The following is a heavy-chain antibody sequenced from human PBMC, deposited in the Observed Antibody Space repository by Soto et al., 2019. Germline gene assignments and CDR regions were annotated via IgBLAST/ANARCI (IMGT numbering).Heavy chain of an antibody. CDR2: ISGSGGST. D-gene: IGHD6-19*01. Sequence: EVQLLESGGGLVQPGGSLRLSCAASGFTFSSYAMNWVRQAPGKGLEWVSVISGSGGSTYYADSVKGRFTISRDNSKNTLYLQVNSLRAEDTAVYYWARRSSGWYFDYWGQGTLVTVSS. J-gene: IGHJ4*02. CDR1: GFTFSSYA. V-gene: IGHV3-23*01. CDR3: ARRSSGWYFDY.